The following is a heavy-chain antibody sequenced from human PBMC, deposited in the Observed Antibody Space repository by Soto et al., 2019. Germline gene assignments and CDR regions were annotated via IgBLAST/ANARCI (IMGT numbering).Heavy chain of an antibody. Sequence: SETLSLTCTVSGGSISSSSYYWGWIRQPPGKGLEWIGSIYYSGSTYYNPSLKSRVTISVDTSKNQFSLKLSSVTAADTTVYYCARSQFGELEGNWFDPWGQGTLVTVSS. V-gene: IGHV4-39*01. CDR3: ARSQFGELEGNWFDP. J-gene: IGHJ5*02. D-gene: IGHD3-10*01. CDR1: GGSISSSSYY. CDR2: IYYSGST.